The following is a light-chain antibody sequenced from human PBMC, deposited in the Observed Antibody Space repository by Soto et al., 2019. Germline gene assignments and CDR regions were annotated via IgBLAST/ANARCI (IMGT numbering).Light chain of an antibody. V-gene: IGLV2-11*01. CDR1: SSVIGGYNY. Sequence: QSVLTQPRSVSGSPGQSVTISCTGTSSVIGGYNYVSWYQQHPGKAPKLMIYTVTKRPSGVPDRFSGSKSDNKAYLTISGLQADDEADYYCCSYAGSSSYVFGTGTKVTVL. J-gene: IGLJ1*01. CDR3: CSYAGSSSYV. CDR2: TVT.